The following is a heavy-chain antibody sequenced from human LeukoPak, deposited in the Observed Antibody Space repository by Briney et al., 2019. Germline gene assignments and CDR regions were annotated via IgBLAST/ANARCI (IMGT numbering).Heavy chain of an antibody. CDR2: IYSGGST. V-gene: IGHV3-53*04. J-gene: IGHJ4*02. CDR1: GFTVSSNY. D-gene: IGHD3-10*01. CDR3: ARYFDPYYYGSGSPSFDY. Sequence: GGSLRLSCAASGFTVSSNYMSWVRQAPGKGLEWVSVIYSGGSTYYADSVKGRFTISRHNSKNTLYLQMNSLRAEDTAVYYCARYFDPYYYGSGSPSFDYWGQGTLVTVSS.